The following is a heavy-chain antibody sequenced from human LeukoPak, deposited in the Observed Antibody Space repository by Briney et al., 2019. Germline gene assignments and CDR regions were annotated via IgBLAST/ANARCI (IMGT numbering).Heavy chain of an antibody. CDR2: INHSGST. V-gene: IGHV4-34*01. CDR1: GGSFSGYY. Sequence: SETLSLTCAVYGGSFSGYYLSWIRQPPGKGLEWIGEINHSGSTNYNPSLKSRGTISVDTSKNQFSLKLSSVTAADTAVYYCASATGYSHDAFDIWGQGKMVIVSS. CDR3: ASATGYSHDAFDI. J-gene: IGHJ3*02. D-gene: IGHD3-22*01.